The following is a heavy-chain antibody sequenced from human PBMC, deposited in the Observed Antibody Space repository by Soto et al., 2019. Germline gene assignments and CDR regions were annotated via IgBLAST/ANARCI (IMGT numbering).Heavy chain of an antibody. V-gene: IGHV3-23*01. Sequence: EVQLLESGGGLVQPGGSLRLSCAASGFTFSSYAMSWVRQAPGEGLEWVSAISGSGGSTYYADSVKGRFTISRDNSKNTLYLQMNSLRAEDTAVYYCAKGQWELLLFDYWGQGTLVTVSS. CDR3: AKGQWELLLFDY. D-gene: IGHD1-26*01. J-gene: IGHJ4*02. CDR1: GFTFSSYA. CDR2: ISGSGGST.